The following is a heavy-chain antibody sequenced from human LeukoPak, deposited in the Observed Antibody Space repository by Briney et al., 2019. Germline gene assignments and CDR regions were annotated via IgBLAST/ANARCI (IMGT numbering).Heavy chain of an antibody. V-gene: IGHV5-51*01. Sequence: GESLDPSLKGFGYSFKKHWLDVVAQMPGKGLEWMGIIYPGDSDTRYSPSFQGQVTISADKYISTAYVQWSSLQASDTAMYYCARQPGRKGVYNSVMEVSGHRTTGTLSS. CDR3: ARQPGRKGVYNSVMEV. D-gene: IGHD5-24*01. J-gene: IGHJ6*02. CDR2: IYPGDSDT. CDR1: GYSFKKHW.